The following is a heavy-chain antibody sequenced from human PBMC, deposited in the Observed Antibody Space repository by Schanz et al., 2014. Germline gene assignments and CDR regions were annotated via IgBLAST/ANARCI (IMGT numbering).Heavy chain of an antibody. CDR1: GFSFSDYY. D-gene: IGHD6-13*01. J-gene: IGHJ6*02. Sequence: QVQLVESGGGVVQPGRSLRLSCAASGFSFSDYYMNWIRQAPGKGLEWLSYISSSGSSIYYADSVKGRFTISRDNAKNSLYLQMNSLRAEDTAVYYCARDRQQLVGRIGYYYGMDVWGQGTTVTVSS. V-gene: IGHV3-11*04. CDR2: ISSSGSSI. CDR3: ARDRQQLVGRIGYYYGMDV.